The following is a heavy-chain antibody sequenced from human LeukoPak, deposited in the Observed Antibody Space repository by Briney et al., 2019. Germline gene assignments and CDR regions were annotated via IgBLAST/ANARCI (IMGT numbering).Heavy chain of an antibody. CDR3: ARSDSSGLFDP. D-gene: IGHD3-22*01. CDR1: GGSISSYY. CDR2: IYYSGST. V-gene: IGHV4-59*01. Sequence: PSETLSLTCTVSGGSISSYYWSWIRQPPGKGLEWIGYIYYSGSTNYNPSLKSRVTISVDTSKNQFSLKLSSVTAADAAVYYCARSDSSGLFDPWGQGTLVTVSS. J-gene: IGHJ5*02.